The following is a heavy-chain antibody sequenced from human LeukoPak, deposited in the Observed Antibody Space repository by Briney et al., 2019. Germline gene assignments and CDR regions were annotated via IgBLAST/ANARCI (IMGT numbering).Heavy chain of an antibody. CDR1: GYTLTELS. V-gene: IGHV1-24*01. Sequence: ASVKVSCKVSGYTLTELSMHWVRQAPGKGLEWMGGFDPEDGETIYAQKFQGRVTMTEDTSTDTAYMELSSLRSEDTAVYYCATANPVLRFLEWFWGFWGQGTLVTVSS. J-gene: IGHJ4*02. D-gene: IGHD3-3*01. CDR2: FDPEDGET. CDR3: ATANPVLRFLEWFWGF.